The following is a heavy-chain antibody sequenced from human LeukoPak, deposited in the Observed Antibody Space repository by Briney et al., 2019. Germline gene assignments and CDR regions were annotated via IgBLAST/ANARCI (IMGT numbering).Heavy chain of an antibody. V-gene: IGHV3-30*04. CDR1: GFTFSSYA. D-gene: IGHD6-19*01. J-gene: IGHJ4*02. Sequence: GGSLRLSCAASGFTFSSYAMHWVRQAPGKGLEWVAVISYDGSNKYYADSVKGRFTISRDNSKNTLYLQMNSLRAEDTAVYYCARESSSGWYYFDYWGQGILVTVSS. CDR2: ISYDGSNK. CDR3: ARESSSGWYYFDY.